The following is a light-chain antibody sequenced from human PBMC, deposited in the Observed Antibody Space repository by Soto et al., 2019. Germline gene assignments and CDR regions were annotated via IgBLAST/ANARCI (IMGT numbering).Light chain of an antibody. Sequence: QSVLTQPPSVSGAPGQRVTISCTGSSSNIGAGYDVHWYQQLPGTAPKLLIYGTSNRPSGVPDRFSGSKSGTSASLAITGLQAEDEADYYCQSYDSSLSGLVFGGGTKRTVL. V-gene: IGLV1-40*01. CDR2: GTS. CDR3: QSYDSSLSGLV. J-gene: IGLJ2*01. CDR1: SSNIGAGYD.